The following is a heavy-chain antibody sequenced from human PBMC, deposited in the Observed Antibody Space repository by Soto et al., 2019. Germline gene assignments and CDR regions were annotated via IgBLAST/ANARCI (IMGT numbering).Heavy chain of an antibody. CDR3: ASIAVAALGVEY. V-gene: IGHV4-61*01. CDR1: DGAVIGGSYY. D-gene: IGHD6-19*01. Sequence: PSGTLSHTGTVSDGAVIGGSYYWSWIRQPPGKGLEWIGYIYYSGSTNYNPSLKSRVTISVDTSKNQFSLKLSSVTAADTAVYYCASIAVAALGVEYRGQGTLVTVSS. J-gene: IGHJ4*02. CDR2: IYYSGST.